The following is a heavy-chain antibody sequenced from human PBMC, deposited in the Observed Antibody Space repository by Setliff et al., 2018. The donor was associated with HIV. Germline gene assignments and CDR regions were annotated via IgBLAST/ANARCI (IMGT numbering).Heavy chain of an antibody. D-gene: IGHD2-2*02. J-gene: IGHJ4*02. V-gene: IGHV3-53*01. CDR3: VRDIGFNLYDH. CDR1: GFAVSGNY. Sequence: GGSLRLSCAASGFAVSGNYMSWVRQAPGKGLEWVSVIYVGDTTYYADSVKGRFTISRDNSKNTLYLQMNSLRAEDRAVYYCVRDIGFNLYDHWGQGTLVTVSS. CDR2: IYVGDTT.